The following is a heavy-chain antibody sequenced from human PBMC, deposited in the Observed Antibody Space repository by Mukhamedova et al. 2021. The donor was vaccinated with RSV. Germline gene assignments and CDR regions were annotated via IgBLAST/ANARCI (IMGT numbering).Heavy chain of an antibody. J-gene: IGHJ4*02. Sequence: GLEWVAIISNDGSAEVYADSVRGRFTISRDNSKNTLYLQMNSLRSEDTAVYFCARGCGGASVCYYFDNWGQGTLVTVSS. D-gene: IGHD2-21*01. CDR3: ARGCGGASVCYYFDN. CDR2: ISNDGSAE. V-gene: IGHV3-30*03.